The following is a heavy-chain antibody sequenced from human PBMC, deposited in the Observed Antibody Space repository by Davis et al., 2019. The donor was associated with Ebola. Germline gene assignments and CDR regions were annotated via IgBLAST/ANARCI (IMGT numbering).Heavy chain of an antibody. V-gene: IGHV4-30-2*01. D-gene: IGHD1-26*01. CDR2: IYHSGST. Sequence: MPSETLSLTCAVSGGSISSGGYSWSWIRQPPGKGLEWIGYIYHSGSTYYNPSLKSRVTISVDRSKNQFSLKLSSVTAADTAVYYCARGRAVGPHNWFDPWGQGTLVTVSS. J-gene: IGHJ5*02. CDR1: GGSISSGGYS. CDR3: ARGRAVGPHNWFDP.